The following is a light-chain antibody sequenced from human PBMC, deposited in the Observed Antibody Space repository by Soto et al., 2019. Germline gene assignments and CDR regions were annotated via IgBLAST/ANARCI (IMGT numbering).Light chain of an antibody. Sequence: QSVLTQPPSASGTPGQRVTISCSGSSSNIGSDIVNWYQQHPGKAPKLMIYEVSKRPSGVPDRFSGSKSGNTASLTVSGLQAEDEADYYCSSYAGSNNYVFGTGTKVTVL. CDR1: SSNIGSDI. V-gene: IGLV2-8*01. J-gene: IGLJ1*01. CDR2: EVS. CDR3: SSYAGSNNYV.